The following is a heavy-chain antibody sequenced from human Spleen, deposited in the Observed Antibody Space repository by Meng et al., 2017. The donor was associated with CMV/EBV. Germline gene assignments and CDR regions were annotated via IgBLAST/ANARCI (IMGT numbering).Heavy chain of an antibody. J-gene: IGHJ3*02. CDR1: GFIFSSYA. Sequence: GESLKISCAASGFIFSSYAMHWVRQAPDKGLEWVAIIWYDGKNKYYADSVKGRFTISRDSSKNTLYVQMNSLRAEDTAVYYCARGVVVPAAIYAVPAFDIWGQGTMVTVSS. V-gene: IGHV3-33*01. CDR3: ARGVVVPAAIYAVPAFDI. D-gene: IGHD2-2*02. CDR2: IWYDGKNK.